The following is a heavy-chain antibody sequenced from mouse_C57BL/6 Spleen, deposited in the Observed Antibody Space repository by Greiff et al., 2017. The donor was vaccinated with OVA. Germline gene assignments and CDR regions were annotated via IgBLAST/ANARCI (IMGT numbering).Heavy chain of an antibody. J-gene: IGHJ2*01. V-gene: IGHV1-39*01. CDR1: GYSFTDYY. CDR2: INPNSGTT. Sequence: EVQRVESGPELVKPGASVKISCKASGYSFTDYYMNWVKQSPGKSLEWIGVINPNSGTTSYNQKFKGKATLTVDQSSSTAYMQLNSLTSEDSAVYYCARSTTVTKLGPLDYWGQGTTRTVSA. CDR3: ARSTTVTKLGPLDY. D-gene: IGHD1-1*01.